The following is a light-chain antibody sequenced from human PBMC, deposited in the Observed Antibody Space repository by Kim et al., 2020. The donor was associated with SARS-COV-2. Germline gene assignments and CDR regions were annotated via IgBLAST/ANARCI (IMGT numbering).Light chain of an antibody. Sequence: ASVGDRVTITCRASQSITSWLAWYQQKPGRAPKLLIYKASSLESGVPSRFSGSGSGTEFTLTISSLQPDDFATYYCQQYYSNPWTFGQGTKVEIK. V-gene: IGKV1-5*03. CDR3: QQYYSNPWT. J-gene: IGKJ1*01. CDR2: KAS. CDR1: QSITSW.